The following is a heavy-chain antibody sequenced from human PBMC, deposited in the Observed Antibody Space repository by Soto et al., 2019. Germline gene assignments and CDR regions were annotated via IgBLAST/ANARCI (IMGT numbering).Heavy chain of an antibody. V-gene: IGHV1-69*13. Sequence: GASVKVSCKASGGTFSSYAISWVRQAPGQGLEWMGGIIPIFGTANYAQKFQGRVTITADESTSTAYVELSSLRAEDMAVYYCERQWLDSYYFDYWGQGTLVTVSS. CDR2: IIPIFGTA. D-gene: IGHD6-19*01. J-gene: IGHJ4*02. CDR1: GGTFSSYA. CDR3: ERQWLDSYYFDY.